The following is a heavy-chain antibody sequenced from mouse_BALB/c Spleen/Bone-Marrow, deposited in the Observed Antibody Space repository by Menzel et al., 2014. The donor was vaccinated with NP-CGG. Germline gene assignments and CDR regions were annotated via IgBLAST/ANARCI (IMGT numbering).Heavy chain of an antibody. Sequence: EVKLMESGAELVKPGASVKLSCTASGFNIKDTYMHWVKQRPEQGLVGIGRIDPANGDIIYDPKFQGKATITADTSSNTAYLQLSSLTSEDTAVYYCARGGNYGWFAYWGQGTLVTVSA. CDR2: IDPANGDI. CDR1: GFNIKDTY. D-gene: IGHD2-1*01. J-gene: IGHJ3*01. CDR3: ARGGNYGWFAY. V-gene: IGHV14-3*02.